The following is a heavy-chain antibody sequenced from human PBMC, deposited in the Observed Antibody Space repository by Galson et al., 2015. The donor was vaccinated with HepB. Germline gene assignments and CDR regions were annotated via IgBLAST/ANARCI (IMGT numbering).Heavy chain of an antibody. D-gene: IGHD2-21*01. Sequence: SLRLSCAASGFSFSSYSMNWVRQAPGKGLEWVSAISSSSIYIYQADSVKGRFTTSRDNAKNSLYLQMNSLRAEDTAVYYCAKGKEDCGNGFCLGHRGQGTLVTVSS. V-gene: IGHV3-21*01. CDR3: AKGKEDCGNGFCLGH. CDR2: ISSSSIYI. J-gene: IGHJ4*02. CDR1: GFSFSSYS.